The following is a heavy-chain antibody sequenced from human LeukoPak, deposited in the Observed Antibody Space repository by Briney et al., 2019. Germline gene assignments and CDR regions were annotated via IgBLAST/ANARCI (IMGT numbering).Heavy chain of an antibody. D-gene: IGHD1-7*01. V-gene: IGHV1-2*02. CDR1: GYTFTGYY. Sequence: ASVKVSCKASGYTFTGYYMHWVRQAPGQGLEWMGWINPNSGGTNYAQKFQGRVTMTRDTSISTAHMELSRLRSDDTAVYYCARDQLRQLPTIQPYYYYYYYMDVWGKGTTVTVSS. CDR2: INPNSGGT. J-gene: IGHJ6*03. CDR3: ARDQLRQLPTIQPYYYYYYYMDV.